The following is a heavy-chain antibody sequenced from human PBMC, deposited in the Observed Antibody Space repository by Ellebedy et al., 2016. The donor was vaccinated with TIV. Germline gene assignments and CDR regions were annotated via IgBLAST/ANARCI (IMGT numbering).Heavy chain of an antibody. Sequence: GESLKISCATSGFTFTYTWMPWLRQAPGKGLEWVSRISRDGDIRGYAEFAKGRFTVSRDNTKNTLYLQMSGLRADDSAVYYCATDEGGSYDSWGQGTRVSVSS. J-gene: IGHJ4*02. CDR3: ATDEGGSYDS. V-gene: IGHV3-74*01. CDR2: ISRDGDIR. D-gene: IGHD1-26*01. CDR1: GFTFTYTW.